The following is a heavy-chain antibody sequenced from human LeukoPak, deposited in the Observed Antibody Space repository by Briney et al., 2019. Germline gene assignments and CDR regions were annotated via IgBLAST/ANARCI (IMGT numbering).Heavy chain of an antibody. J-gene: IGHJ4*02. CDR1: GFTFSTSA. CDR3: ASDTLYSGS. D-gene: IGHD1-26*01. V-gene: IGHV1-58*02. Sequence: ASATVSCKTSGFTFSTSAMQWVRQARGHRLEWIGWIVVGSGKTNYAQKFQERVTITRDMSTSTAYMELSSLRSEDTAIYYCASDTLYSGSWGQGTLVTVSS. CDR2: IVVGSGKT.